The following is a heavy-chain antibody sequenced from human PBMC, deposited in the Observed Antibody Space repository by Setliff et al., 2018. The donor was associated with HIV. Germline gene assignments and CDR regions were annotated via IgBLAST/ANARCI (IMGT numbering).Heavy chain of an antibody. Sequence: PSETLSLTCTVSGGSISSYYWSWIRQPPGKGLEWIGYIYYSGSTNYNPSLKSRVTISVDTSKNQFSLKLSSVTAADTAVYYCARHSSSRRHDAFDIWGQGTTVTVSS. CDR1: GGSISSYY. D-gene: IGHD6-6*01. CDR3: ARHSSSRRHDAFDI. CDR2: IYYSGST. J-gene: IGHJ3*02. V-gene: IGHV4-59*08.